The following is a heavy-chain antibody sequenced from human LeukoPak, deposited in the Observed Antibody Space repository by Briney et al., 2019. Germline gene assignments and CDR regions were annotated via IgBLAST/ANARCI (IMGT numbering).Heavy chain of an antibody. CDR2: VNRNGDGT. V-gene: IGHV3-20*04. D-gene: IGHD5-24*01. J-gene: IGHJ3*02. CDR1: GGSISSGGHY. Sequence: RSSETLSLTCTVSGGSISSGGHYWSWIRQHPGKGLEWVSAVNRNGDGTGYADSVKGRFTISRDNAKNSLYLQMNSLRAEDTALYYCARDHKGGDGADAFDIWGHGTMVTVSS. CDR3: ARDHKGGDGADAFDI.